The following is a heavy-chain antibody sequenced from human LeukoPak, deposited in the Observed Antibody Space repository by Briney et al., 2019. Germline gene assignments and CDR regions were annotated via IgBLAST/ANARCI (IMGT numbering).Heavy chain of an antibody. CDR1: GYTFINYD. V-gene: IGHV1-8*01. Sequence: ASVRVSCKTFGYTFINYDINWVRQATGQRLEWVGWMNPKSGYAGSAQKFQGRVTMTRDTSISTAYMELRSLTSEDTAVYYCARTNGDLDYWGQGTLVTVSS. CDR3: ARTNGDLDY. J-gene: IGHJ4*02. CDR2: MNPKSGYA.